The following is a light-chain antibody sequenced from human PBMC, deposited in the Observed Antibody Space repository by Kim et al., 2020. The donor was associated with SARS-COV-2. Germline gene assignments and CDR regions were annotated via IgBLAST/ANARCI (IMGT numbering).Light chain of an antibody. CDR2: DVT. CDR1: SNDIGLYNY. V-gene: IGLV2-14*03. CDR3: ASYTSSNSLV. J-gene: IGLJ3*02. Sequence: SITISGTGTSNDIGLYNYVSWYQLHPGTAPKLLIYDVTKRPSGVSDRFAGSKSGNTASLSISGLQTEDESEYFCASYTSSNSLVFGGGTKLTVL.